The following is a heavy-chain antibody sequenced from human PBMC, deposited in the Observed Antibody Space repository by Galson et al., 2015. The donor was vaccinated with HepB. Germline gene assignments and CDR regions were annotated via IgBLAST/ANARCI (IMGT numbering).Heavy chain of an antibody. Sequence: SLRLSCAASGFTFSSYAMTWVRQAPGKGLEWVSTITGSGGSTYYADSVKGRFTISRDNSKNTLYLQMNSLRAEDTAVYYCAKYIAATAASFDYWGQGALVTVSS. CDR1: GFTFSSYA. CDR3: AKYIAATAASFDY. J-gene: IGHJ4*02. V-gene: IGHV3-23*01. CDR2: ITGSGGST. D-gene: IGHD6-13*01.